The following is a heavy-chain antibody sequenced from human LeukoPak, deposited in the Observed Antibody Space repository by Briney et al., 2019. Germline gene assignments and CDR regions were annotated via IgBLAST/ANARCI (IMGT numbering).Heavy chain of an antibody. Sequence: SETLSLTCAVSGGSISSGGYYWSWIRQPAGKGLEWIGRIYTSGSTNYNPSLKSRVTMSVDTSKNQFSLKLSSVTAADTAVYYCAKNGYSKYYYDSSGQGAFDIWGQGTMVTVSS. V-gene: IGHV4-61*02. CDR2: IYTSGST. CDR1: GGSISSGGYY. J-gene: IGHJ3*02. D-gene: IGHD3-22*01. CDR3: AKNGYSKYYYDSSGQGAFDI.